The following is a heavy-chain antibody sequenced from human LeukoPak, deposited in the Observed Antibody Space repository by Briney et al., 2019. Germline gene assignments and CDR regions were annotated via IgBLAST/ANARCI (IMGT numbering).Heavy chain of an antibody. CDR1: GGSISSGSYY. J-gene: IGHJ4*02. CDR2: IYTSGST. V-gene: IGHV4-61*02. D-gene: IGHD5-18*01. CDR3: ARESWIPKIDY. Sequence: KSSETLSLTCTVSGGSISSGSYYWSWIRQPAGKGLEWIGRIYTSGSTNYNPSLKSRVTISVDTSKNQFSLKLSSVTAADTAVYYCARESWIPKIDYWGQGTLVTVSS.